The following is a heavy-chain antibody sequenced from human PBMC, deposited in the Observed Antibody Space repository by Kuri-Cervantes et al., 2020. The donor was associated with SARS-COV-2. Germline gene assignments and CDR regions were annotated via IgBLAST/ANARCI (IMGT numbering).Heavy chain of an antibody. V-gene: IGHV4-38-2*01. CDR1: GFTFSSYV. Sequence: SQTLSLTCAASGFTFSSYVMTWVRQPPGKGLEWIGSIYHSGSTYYNPSLKSRVTISVDTSKNQFSLKLSSVTAADTAVYYCARLSSIAAPTDYWGQGTLVTVSS. D-gene: IGHD6-6*01. CDR3: ARLSSIAAPTDY. CDR2: IYHSGST. J-gene: IGHJ4*02.